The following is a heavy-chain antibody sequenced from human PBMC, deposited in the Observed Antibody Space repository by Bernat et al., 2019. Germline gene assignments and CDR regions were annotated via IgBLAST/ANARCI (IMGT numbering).Heavy chain of an antibody. CDR3: AREGGKVGSSTGYYLDY. J-gene: IGHJ4*02. CDR2: IYYSGST. D-gene: IGHD2-2*01. Sequence: QVQLQESGPGLVKPSETLSLTCTVSGGSISSYYWSWIRQPPGKGLEWIGYIYYSGSTNYNPSLKSRVTISVDTSKNQFSLKLSSVTAADTAVYYCAREGGKVGSSTGYYLDYWGQGTLVTVSS. V-gene: IGHV4-59*01. CDR1: GGSISSYY.